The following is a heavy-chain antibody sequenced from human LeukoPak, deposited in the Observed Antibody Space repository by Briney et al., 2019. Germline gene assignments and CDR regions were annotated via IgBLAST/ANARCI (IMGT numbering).Heavy chain of an antibody. CDR2: IYTSGST. CDR1: GGSISSYY. D-gene: IGHD3-3*01. J-gene: IGHJ4*02. Sequence: SETLSLTCTVSGGSISSYYWSRIRQPAGKGLEWIGRIYTSGSTNYNPSLKSRVTISVDTSKNQFSLKLSSVTAADTAVYYCARTDTIFGVVTTYYFDYWGQGTLVTVSS. V-gene: IGHV4-4*07. CDR3: ARTDTIFGVVTTYYFDY.